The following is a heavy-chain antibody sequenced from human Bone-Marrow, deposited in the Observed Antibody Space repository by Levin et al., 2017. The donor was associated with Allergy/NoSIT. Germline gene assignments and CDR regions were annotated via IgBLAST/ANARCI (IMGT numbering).Heavy chain of an antibody. J-gene: IGHJ4*02. CDR1: GFTFSDYT. CDR2: LSFDVTTQ. CDR3: ATGFSGSNPPYPRDHDY. Sequence: PGGSLRLSCAASGFTFSDYTMHWVRQAPGKGLEWVSVLSFDVTTQYYADSMRGRFTVSRDNSKNTLYLQMNSLRPDDTAVYYCATGFSGSNPPYPRDHDYWGQGTLVTVSS. D-gene: IGHD3-10*01. V-gene: IGHV3-30*04.